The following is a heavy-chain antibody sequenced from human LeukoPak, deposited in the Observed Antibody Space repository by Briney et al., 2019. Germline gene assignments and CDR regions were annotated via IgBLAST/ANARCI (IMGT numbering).Heavy chain of an antibody. D-gene: IGHD4-17*01. V-gene: IGHV4-39*01. CDR3: ARLNGYYDDYVGFDY. J-gene: IGHJ4*02. Sequence: PSETLSLTCTVSGGSINSTAYSWDWIRQPPGTGLEWIGSIYYSGSTYYNPSLKSRVTISVDTSKNQFSLKLTSVTAADTAVYYCARLNGYYDDYVGFDYWGQGTLVTVSS. CDR1: GGSINSTAYS. CDR2: IYYSGST.